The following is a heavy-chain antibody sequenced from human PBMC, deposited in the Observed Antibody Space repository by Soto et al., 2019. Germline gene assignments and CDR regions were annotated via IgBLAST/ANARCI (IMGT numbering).Heavy chain of an antibody. CDR3: AKTLATIFGVVIIGGAFDI. CDR2: ISYDGSNK. D-gene: IGHD3-3*01. Sequence: GGSLRLSCAASGFTFSSYGMHWVRQAPGKGLEWVAVISYDGSNKYYADSVKGRFTISRDNSKNTLYLQMNSLRAEDTAVYYCAKTLATIFGVVIIGGAFDIWGQGTMVTVSS. J-gene: IGHJ3*02. CDR1: GFTFSSYG. V-gene: IGHV3-30*18.